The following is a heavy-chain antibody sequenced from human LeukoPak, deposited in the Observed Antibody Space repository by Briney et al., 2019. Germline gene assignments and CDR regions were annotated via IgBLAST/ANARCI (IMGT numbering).Heavy chain of an antibody. CDR1: GFTFGSYA. J-gene: IGHJ4*02. V-gene: IGHV3-74*01. CDR3: VRDGDAYNFDY. D-gene: IGHD5-24*01. Sequence: GGSLRLSCAVSGFTFGSYAMGWVRQAPGKGLVWVSRTNSDGRDTRYADSVRGRFTISRDNAKNTLYLQMNSLRVEDTAVYYCVRDGDAYNFDYWGQGTLVTVSS. CDR2: TNSDGRDT.